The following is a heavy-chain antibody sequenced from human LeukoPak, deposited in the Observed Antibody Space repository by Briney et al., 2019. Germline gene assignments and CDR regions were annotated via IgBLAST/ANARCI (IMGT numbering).Heavy chain of an antibody. Sequence: SETLSLTCTVSGGSISSYYWSWIRQPAGKGLEWIGRIYTSGSTNYNPSLKSRVTMSVDTSKSQFSLKLSSVTAADTAVYYYARHGTYYDFWSGYSKLTGYFDYWGQGTLVTVSS. J-gene: IGHJ4*02. CDR1: GGSISSYY. CDR3: ARHGTYYDFWSGYSKLTGYFDY. CDR2: IYTSGST. D-gene: IGHD3-3*01. V-gene: IGHV4-4*07.